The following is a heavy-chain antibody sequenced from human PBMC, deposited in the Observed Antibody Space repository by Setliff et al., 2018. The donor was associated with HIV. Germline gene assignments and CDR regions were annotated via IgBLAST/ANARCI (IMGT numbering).Heavy chain of an antibody. Sequence: ASVKVSCKPSGYTFTAYGLSWVRQAPGQGLEWMGWISAYNGNTNYAQKLQSRVTMTTDTSTSTAYMELRSLRSDDTAVYYCARLGSGWSDSYYYAMDVWGQGTTVTVSS. J-gene: IGHJ6*02. V-gene: IGHV1-18*01. CDR3: ARLGSGWSDSYYYAMDV. CDR2: ISAYNGNT. CDR1: GYTFTAYG. D-gene: IGHD6-19*01.